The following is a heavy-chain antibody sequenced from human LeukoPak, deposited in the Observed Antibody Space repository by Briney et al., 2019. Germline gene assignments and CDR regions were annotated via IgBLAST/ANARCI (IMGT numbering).Heavy chain of an antibody. J-gene: IGHJ4*02. CDR3: AKSAGYTSGSQHNFDY. D-gene: IGHD3-22*01. CDR2: ISGGGDKT. Sequence: GGSLRLSCAASGLTFSSQAMSWVRQAPGKGLEWVSAISGGGDKTYYADSVKGRFTISRDNSKNTLYVQMNNLKVEDTAVYYCAKSAGYTSGSQHNFDYWGQGALVT. CDR1: GLTFSSQA. V-gene: IGHV3-23*01.